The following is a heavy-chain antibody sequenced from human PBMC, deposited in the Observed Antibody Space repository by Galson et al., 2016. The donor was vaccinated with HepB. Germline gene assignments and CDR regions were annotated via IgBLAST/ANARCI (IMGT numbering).Heavy chain of an antibody. Sequence: SETLSLTCAVSGGSISSSNWWSWVRQPPGKGLGWIGEIYHSGSTRYNPSLKSRVTILIDKSKNQFSLKLNSVTAADTAVYYCARLYYYESSGYFPWGQGTLVTVSS. J-gene: IGHJ5*02. CDR3: ARLYYYESSGYFP. D-gene: IGHD3-22*01. V-gene: IGHV4-4*02. CDR2: IYHSGST. CDR1: GGSISSSNW.